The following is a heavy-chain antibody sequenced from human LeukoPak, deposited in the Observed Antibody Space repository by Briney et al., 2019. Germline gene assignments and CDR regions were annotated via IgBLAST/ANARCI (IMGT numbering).Heavy chain of an antibody. Sequence: SETLSLTCTVSGGSISSHYWSWIRQPPGKGLEWIGYIYYSGGTNYNPSLKSRVTISVDTSKNQFSLKLSSVTAADTAVYYCARGYYDSSGYYRYYYYYYMDVWGKGTTVTVSS. CDR2: IYYSGGT. D-gene: IGHD3-22*01. J-gene: IGHJ6*03. V-gene: IGHV4-59*11. CDR3: ARGYYDSSGYYRYYYYYYMDV. CDR1: GGSISSHY.